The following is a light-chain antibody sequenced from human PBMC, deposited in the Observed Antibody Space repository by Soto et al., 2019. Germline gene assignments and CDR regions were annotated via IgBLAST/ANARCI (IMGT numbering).Light chain of an antibody. CDR3: QQTSSTPVT. V-gene: IGKV1-39*01. Sequence: DVRMSQSPASLSASVGNRVTITCRASQSISTYLNWYQQKPGKASKLLIYAASSLQSGVPSRFSGSGSGTLFTLTITSLQPEDFATYYCQQTSSTPVTFGQGTRLEIK. J-gene: IGKJ5*01. CDR1: QSISTY. CDR2: AAS.